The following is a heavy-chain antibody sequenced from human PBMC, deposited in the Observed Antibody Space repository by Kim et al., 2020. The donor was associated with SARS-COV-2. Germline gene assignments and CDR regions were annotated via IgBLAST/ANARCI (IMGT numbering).Heavy chain of an antibody. CDR2: N. J-gene: IGHJ4*02. Sequence: NDYAVSVKSRITIDPDTSKSQFSLQLNSVTPEDTAVYYCARELYSSSLDYWGQGTLVTVSS. CDR3: ARELYSSSLDY. D-gene: IGHD6-6*01. V-gene: IGHV6-1*01.